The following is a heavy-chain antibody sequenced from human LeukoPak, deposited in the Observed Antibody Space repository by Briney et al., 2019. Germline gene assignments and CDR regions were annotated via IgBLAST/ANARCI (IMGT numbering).Heavy chain of an antibody. CDR2: ISSSSSTI. CDR1: GFTFSSYS. D-gene: IGHD2-2*01. Sequence: GGSLRLSCAASGFTFSSYSMNWVRQAPGKGLEWISYISSSSSTIYYADSVKGRFTISRDNAKNSLYLQMNSLRAEDTAVYYCATGTYCSSTSCLDYWGQGTVVTVSS. V-gene: IGHV3-48*01. CDR3: ATGTYCSSTSCLDY. J-gene: IGHJ4*02.